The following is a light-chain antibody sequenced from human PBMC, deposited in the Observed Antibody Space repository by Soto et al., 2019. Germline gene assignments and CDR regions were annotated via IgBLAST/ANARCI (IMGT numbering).Light chain of an antibody. V-gene: IGLV7-46*01. CDR3: LLSYNGPYV. CDR2: DTT. J-gene: IGLJ1*01. Sequence: QAVLTQDTSLTLSPGGTVALTGVSSTGAVTNGHYPYWFQQKPGQAPRTLIYDTTNRHSWTPARFSGSLLGGKAALTLSGAQPEDEAEYYCLLSYNGPYVFGTGTKVTVL. CDR1: TGAVTNGHY.